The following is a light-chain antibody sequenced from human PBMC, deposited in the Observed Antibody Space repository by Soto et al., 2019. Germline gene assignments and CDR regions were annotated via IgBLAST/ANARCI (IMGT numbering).Light chain of an antibody. Sequence: LPMTHSPSTLSASVLDRFTITLRASQTIDSWLAWYQQRPGKPPNLLIYAASTLQTGVPSRFSGSGSGTEFSLTISSLQPEDFATYYCQQLNNYPLTFGGGTKV. CDR3: QQLNNYPLT. CDR2: AAS. J-gene: IGKJ4*01. V-gene: IGKV1-5*01. CDR1: QTIDSW.